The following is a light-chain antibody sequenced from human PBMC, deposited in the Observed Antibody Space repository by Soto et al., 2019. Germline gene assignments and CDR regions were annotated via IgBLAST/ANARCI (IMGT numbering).Light chain of an antibody. J-gene: IGLJ2*01. CDR2: DVS. CDR3: SSYTSSTTRVL. CDR1: SSDVGGYNF. V-gene: IGLV2-14*01. Sequence: QSALTQPASVSGSPGQSITISCTGTSSDVGGYNFVSWYQQRPGKAPKVMIYDVSNRPSGVSKRFSRSKSGNTASLTISGLQAEDEADYYRSSYTSSTTRVLFGGGTKVTVL.